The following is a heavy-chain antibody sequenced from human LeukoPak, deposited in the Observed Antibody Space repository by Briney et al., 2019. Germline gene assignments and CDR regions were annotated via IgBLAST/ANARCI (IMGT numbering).Heavy chain of an antibody. D-gene: IGHD1-1*01. CDR2: ISGSSGST. CDR1: GFTFSTYV. Sequence: GGSLRLSCAAPGFTFSTYVMGWVRQVPGKGLEWFASISGSSGSTYYADSVKGRFTISRDNSKNTVYLQMNSLRAEDTALYYCARGTTGSPPFAFDIWGQGTMVTVSS. CDR3: ARGTTGSPPFAFDI. J-gene: IGHJ3*02. V-gene: IGHV3-23*01.